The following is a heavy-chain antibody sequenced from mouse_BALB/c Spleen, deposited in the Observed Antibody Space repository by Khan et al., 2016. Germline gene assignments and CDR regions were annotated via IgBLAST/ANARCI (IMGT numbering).Heavy chain of an antibody. CDR2: INPGSGGT. CDR3: ARSDGYDVGYAY. Sequence: QVQLKQSGAELVRPGTSVKVSCKASGYAFTNYLIEWVKQRPGQGLEWIGVINPGSGGTNYNEKFKGKATLTADKSSRTAYMQLSSLTSDDSAVFFCARSDGYDVGYAYWGQGTLVTVSA. D-gene: IGHD2-2*01. V-gene: IGHV1-54*01. J-gene: IGHJ3*01. CDR1: GYAFTNYL.